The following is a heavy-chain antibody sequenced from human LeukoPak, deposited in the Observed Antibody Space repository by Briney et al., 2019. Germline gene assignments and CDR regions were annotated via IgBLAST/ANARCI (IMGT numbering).Heavy chain of an antibody. Sequence: GGSLRLSCAASGFTFSSYWMSWVRQAPGKGLEWVANIKQDGSEKYYVDSVKGRFTISRDNAKNSLYLQMNSLRAEDAAVYYCARAPYYGSADYWGQGTLVTVSS. D-gene: IGHD3-10*01. J-gene: IGHJ4*02. CDR2: IKQDGSEK. CDR3: ARAPYYGSADY. CDR1: GFTFSSYW. V-gene: IGHV3-7*01.